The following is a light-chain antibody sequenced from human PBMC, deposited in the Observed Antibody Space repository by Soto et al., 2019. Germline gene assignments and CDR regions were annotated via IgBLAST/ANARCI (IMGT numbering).Light chain of an antibody. V-gene: IGLV1-44*01. J-gene: IGLJ2*01. CDR1: TSNIESHP. CDR3: QSYDSGLTGSV. Sequence: QSVLVQPPSASGTPGQRITISCSGSTSNIESHPVNWFQQVPGAPPKLLIKTNNQRPSGVPDRFSGSKSGASASLAISGLQSEDEAVYYCQSYDSGLTGSVFGGGTQLTVL. CDR2: TNN.